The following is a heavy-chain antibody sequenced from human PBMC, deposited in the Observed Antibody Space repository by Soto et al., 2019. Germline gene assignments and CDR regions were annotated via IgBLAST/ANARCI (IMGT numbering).Heavy chain of an antibody. J-gene: IGHJ4*02. CDR3: ARVSGDYYFDY. CDR2: IYYSGST. Sequence: SETLSLTCTVSGGSISSGDYYWSWIRQPPGKGLEWIGYIYYSGSTYYNPSLKSRVTISVDTSKNQFSLKLSSVTAADTAVYYCARVSGDYYFDYWGQGTLVTVSS. D-gene: IGHD2-21*01. V-gene: IGHV4-30-4*01. CDR1: GGSISSGDYY.